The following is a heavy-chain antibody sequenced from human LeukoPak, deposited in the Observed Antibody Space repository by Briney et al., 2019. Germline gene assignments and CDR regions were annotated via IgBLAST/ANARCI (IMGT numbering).Heavy chain of an antibody. CDR2: FRNSDSPV. J-gene: IGHJ5*02. D-gene: IGHD3-22*01. CDR1: GFTFTDY. V-gene: IGHV3-11*01. Sequence: GGSLRLSCAAASGFTFTDYISWIRQAPGKGLEWVSYFRNSDSPVYYADSVKGRFTISRDNAKDSLYLQMNSLRAEDTAVYYCAKDYYDSSGSDPNWFDPWGQGTLVTVSS. CDR3: AKDYYDSSGSDPNWFDP.